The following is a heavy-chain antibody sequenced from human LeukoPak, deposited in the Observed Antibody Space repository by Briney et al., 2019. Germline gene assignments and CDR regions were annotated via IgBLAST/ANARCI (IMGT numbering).Heavy chain of an antibody. V-gene: IGHV4-4*07. CDR2: IYTSGST. CDR1: GGSISSFY. D-gene: IGHD3-10*01. CDR3: ARRSGSYSNWFDP. J-gene: IGHJ5*02. Sequence: NASETLSLTCTVSGGSISSFYCSWIRQPAGKGLEWIGRIYTSGSTNYNPSLKSRVTMSVNTSKNQFSLKLSSVTAADTAVYYCARRSGSYSNWFDPWGQGTLVTVSS.